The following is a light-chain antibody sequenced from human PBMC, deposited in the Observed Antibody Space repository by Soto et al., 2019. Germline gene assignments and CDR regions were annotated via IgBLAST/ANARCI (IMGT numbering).Light chain of an antibody. CDR1: SSDDGGYKY. CDR3: SSYTSSSTLEV. V-gene: IGLV2-14*01. Sequence: QSALTQPASVSGSPGQSITISCTGTSSDDGGYKYVSWYQQHPGKAPQLMIYEVSNRPSGVSNRFSGSKSGNTASLTISGLQAEDEADYYCSSYTSSSTLEVFGGGTKLTVL. CDR2: EVS. J-gene: IGLJ3*02.